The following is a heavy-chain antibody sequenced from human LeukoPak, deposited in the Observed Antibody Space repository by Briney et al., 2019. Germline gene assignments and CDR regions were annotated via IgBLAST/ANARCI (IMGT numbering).Heavy chain of an antibody. Sequence: ASVKVSCKASGYTFTGYYMHWVRQAPGQGLEWMGWINPNSGGTNYAQKFQGWVTMTRDTSISTAYMELSRLRSDDTAVYYLARAVSGNLFDPWGQGTLVPVSS. CDR1: GYTFTGYY. D-gene: IGHD1-14*01. V-gene: IGHV1-2*04. J-gene: IGHJ5*02. CDR2: INPNSGGT. CDR3: ARAVSGNLFDP.